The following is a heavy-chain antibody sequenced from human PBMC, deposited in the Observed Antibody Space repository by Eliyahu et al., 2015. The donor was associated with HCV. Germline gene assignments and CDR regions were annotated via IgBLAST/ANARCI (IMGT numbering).Heavy chain of an antibody. Sequence: GGLIQPGGSLRLSCAASGFTVSSNYMSWVRQAPGKGLEWVSVIYSGGSTYYADSVKGXFTISRDNSKNTLYLQMNSLRAEDTAVYYCARDFSGDDYYGSGSYDPPGYWGQGTLVTVSS. CDR2: IYSGGST. V-gene: IGHV3-53*01. J-gene: IGHJ4*02. CDR1: GFTVSSNY. CDR3: ARDFSGDDYYGSGSYDPPGY. D-gene: IGHD3-10*01.